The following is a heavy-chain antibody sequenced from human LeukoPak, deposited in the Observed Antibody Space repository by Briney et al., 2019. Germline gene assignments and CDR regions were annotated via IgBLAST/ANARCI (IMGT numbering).Heavy chain of an antibody. J-gene: IGHJ4*02. CDR3: APIGKVGATTTLGPAY. CDR2: IYYSGST. V-gene: IGHV4-34*01. D-gene: IGHD1-26*01. Sequence: PSETLSLTCAVYGGSFSGYYWGWIRQPPGKGLEWIGSIYYSGSTYYNPSPKSRVTISLDTSKNQFSLKLSSVTAADTAVYYCAPIGKVGATTTLGPAYWGQGTLVTVSS. CDR1: GGSFSGYY.